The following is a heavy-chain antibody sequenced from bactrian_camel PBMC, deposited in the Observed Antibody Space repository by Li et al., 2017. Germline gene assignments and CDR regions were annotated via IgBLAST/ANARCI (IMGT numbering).Heavy chain of an antibody. V-gene: IGHV3S53*01. J-gene: IGHJ4*01. Sequence: VQLVESGGGSVQAGGSLRLSCAASGNTNSIKNMGWFRQAPGQEREGVAGLYTLGGSEYSDSVKGRFTISQDNMKNTLYLQMYNLNLEDTAVYYCATGQVDDGGYCFFSIRGQGTQVTVSS. CDR3: ATGQVDDGGYCFFSI. CDR2: LYTLGGS. D-gene: IGHD2*01. CDR1: GNTNSIKN.